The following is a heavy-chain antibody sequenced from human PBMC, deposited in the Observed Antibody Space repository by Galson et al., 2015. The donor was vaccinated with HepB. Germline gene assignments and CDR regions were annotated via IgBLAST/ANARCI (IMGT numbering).Heavy chain of an antibody. J-gene: IGHJ3*02. V-gene: IGHV3-33*01. CDR2: IWYDGSNK. CDR3: ARGDLRWLQFTLEAFDI. D-gene: IGHD5-24*01. CDR1: GFTFSSYG. Sequence: SLRLSGAASGFTFSSYGMHWVRQAPGKGLEWVAVIWYDGSNKYYADSVKGRFTISRDNSKNTLYLQMNSLRAEDTAVYYCARGDLRWLQFTLEAFDIWGQGTMVTVSS.